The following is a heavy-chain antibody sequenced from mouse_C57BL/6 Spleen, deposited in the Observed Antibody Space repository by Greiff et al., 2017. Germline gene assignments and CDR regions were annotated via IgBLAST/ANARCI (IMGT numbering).Heavy chain of an antibody. CDR3: ARAYYSNPYWYCDV. Sequence: QVQLQQSGAELVKPGASVKMSCKASGYTFTSYWITWVKQRPGPGLEWIGDIYPGSGSTNYNEKFKSKATLTVDTSSSTAYMQLSSLTSEDSAVYYCARAYYSNPYWYCDVWGTGTTVTVSS. CDR2: IYPGSGST. CDR1: GYTFTSYW. J-gene: IGHJ1*03. D-gene: IGHD2-5*01. V-gene: IGHV1-55*01.